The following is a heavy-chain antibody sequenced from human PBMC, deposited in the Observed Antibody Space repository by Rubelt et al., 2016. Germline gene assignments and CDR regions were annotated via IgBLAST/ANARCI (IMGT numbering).Heavy chain of an antibody. CDR2: INTNTGNP. CDR3: ARDDVNTAMVFDF. CDR1: GYSFTTYA. V-gene: IGHV7-4-1*02. D-gene: IGHD5-18*01. J-gene: IGHJ4*02. Sequence: QVQLVQSGAEVKKPGASVTVSCKASGYSFTTYAMNWVRQAPGQGLEWMGWINTNTGNPTYAKAFTGRFVFSLDTSGSTADQKINSRKAEDTAVYYCARDDVNTAMVFDFWGQGTLVTVSS.